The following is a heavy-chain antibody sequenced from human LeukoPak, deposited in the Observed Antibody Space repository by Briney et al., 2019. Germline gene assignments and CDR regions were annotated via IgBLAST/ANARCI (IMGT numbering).Heavy chain of an antibody. CDR3: AKDPLERTVTPFYYGMGV. D-gene: IGHD4-17*01. J-gene: IGHJ6*04. CDR2: ISYDGSNK. V-gene: IGHV3-30*18. CDR1: GFTFSSYG. Sequence: GGSLRLSCAASGFTFSSYGMHWVRQAPGKGLEWVAVISYDGSNKYYADSVKGRFTISRDNSKNTLYLQMNSLRAEDTAVYYCAKDPLERTVTPFYYGMGVWGKGTTVTVSS.